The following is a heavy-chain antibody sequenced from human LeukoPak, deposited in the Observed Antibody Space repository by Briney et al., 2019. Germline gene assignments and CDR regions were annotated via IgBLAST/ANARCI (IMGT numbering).Heavy chain of an antibody. J-gene: IGHJ4*02. CDR3: AKVFRDGYNYPFDY. CDR2: IGNSGGST. V-gene: IGHV3-23*01. CDR1: GFTFSNYA. D-gene: IGHD5-24*01. Sequence: PGGSLRLSCAASGFTFSNYAMNWVRQAPGKGLEWVSTIGNSGGSTYYADSVKGRFTISRDNSKNTLYLQMNSLRAEDTAVYYCAKVFRDGYNYPFDYWGQGTLVTVSS.